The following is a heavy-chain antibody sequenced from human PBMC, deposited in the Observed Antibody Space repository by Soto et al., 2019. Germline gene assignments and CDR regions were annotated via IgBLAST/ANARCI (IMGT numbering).Heavy chain of an antibody. CDR1: GGSISSYY. CDR3: AVGTGTTKAAFDI. J-gene: IGHJ3*02. Sequence: PSETLSLTCTVSGGSISSYYWSWIRQPPGKGLEWIGYIYYSGSTNYNPSLKSRVTISVDTSKNQFSLKLSSVTAADTAVYYCAVGTGTTKAAFDIWGQGTMVTVSS. CDR2: IYYSGST. V-gene: IGHV4-59*01. D-gene: IGHD1-1*01.